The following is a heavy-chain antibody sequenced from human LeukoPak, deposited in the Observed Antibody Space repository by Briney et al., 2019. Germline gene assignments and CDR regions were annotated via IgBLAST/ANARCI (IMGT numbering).Heavy chain of an antibody. J-gene: IGHJ4*02. CDR2: IIPILGIA. V-gene: IGHV1-69*04. D-gene: IGHD6-19*01. Sequence: SMKVSCKASGGTFSGYAISWVRQAPGQGLEWMGRIIPILGIANYAQKFQGSVTITADKSTSTAYMELSSPRSEDTAVYYCARATGMKKQWLVQYFDYWGQGTLVTVSS. CDR3: ARATGMKKQWLVQYFDY. CDR1: GGTFSGYA.